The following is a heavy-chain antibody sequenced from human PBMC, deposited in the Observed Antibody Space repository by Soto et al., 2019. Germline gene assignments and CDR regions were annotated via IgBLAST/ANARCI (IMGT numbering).Heavy chain of an antibody. Sequence: SETLSLTCTVSGGSISSYYWSWIRQPPGKGLEWIGYIYYSGSTNYNPSLKSRVTISVDTSKNQFSLKLSSVTAADTAVYYCASSLQAAISEDHGVRGLYYGMDVWGQGTTVTVSS. J-gene: IGHJ6*02. CDR2: IYYSGST. CDR3: ASSLQAAISEDHGVRGLYYGMDV. CDR1: GGSISSYY. D-gene: IGHD2-2*01. V-gene: IGHV4-59*01.